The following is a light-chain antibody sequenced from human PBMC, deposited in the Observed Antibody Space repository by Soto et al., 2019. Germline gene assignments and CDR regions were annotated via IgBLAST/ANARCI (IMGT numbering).Light chain of an antibody. CDR2: DAS. J-gene: IGKJ1*01. CDR3: QHYNSYSET. V-gene: IGKV1-5*01. Sequence: DIQMTQSPSTLSASVGDRVTLTCRASQSITIWLAWYQQKPGKGPKLLIYDASSLESGVPSRFSGSGFGTDFTLTISSMQPDDFATYYCQHYNSYSETFGQGTKVVIK. CDR1: QSITIW.